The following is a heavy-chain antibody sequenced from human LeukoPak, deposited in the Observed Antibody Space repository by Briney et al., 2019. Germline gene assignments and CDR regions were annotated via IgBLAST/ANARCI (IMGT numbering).Heavy chain of an antibody. J-gene: IGHJ4*02. D-gene: IGHD6-13*01. V-gene: IGHV3-23*01. Sequence: QAGGSLRLSCAASGFTFSIYAMSGGRQAPGKGVGGGSAMSGSGGSTYYADSVKGRFTIYRDNSKRTLYLQMTSLRDEDTAVYYCAHVGAAGQHDYWGQGTLVTVSS. CDR3: AHVGAAGQHDY. CDR1: GFTFSIYA. CDR2: MSGSGGST.